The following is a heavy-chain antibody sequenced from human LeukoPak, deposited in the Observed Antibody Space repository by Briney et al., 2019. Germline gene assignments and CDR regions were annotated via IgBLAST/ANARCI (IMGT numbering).Heavy chain of an antibody. CDR3: AKGDYGGWRGYFDF. J-gene: IGHJ4*02. Sequence: PGGSLRLSCAASGFTFSSYGMHWVRQAPGKGLEGVAVISYDGSNKYYADSVKDRFTISRDNSKNTLYLQMNSLRAEDTAVYYCAKGDYGGWRGYFDFWGQGTLVTVSS. V-gene: IGHV3-30*18. D-gene: IGHD4-23*01. CDR2: ISYDGSNK. CDR1: GFTFSSYG.